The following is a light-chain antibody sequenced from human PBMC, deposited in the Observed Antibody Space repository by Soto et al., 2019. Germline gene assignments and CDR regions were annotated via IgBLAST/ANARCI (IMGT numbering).Light chain of an antibody. J-gene: IGKJ1*01. Sequence: DIQMTQSPSTLSASIGDRVTITCRASQSISSWLAWYQQAPGRAPKLLIYKASSLESGVPSRFSGSGSGTEFTLTISSLQPDDFTTYYCQQYKSYSTWTFCQGTKVEIK. CDR2: KAS. CDR3: QQYKSYSTWT. CDR1: QSISSW. V-gene: IGKV1-5*03.